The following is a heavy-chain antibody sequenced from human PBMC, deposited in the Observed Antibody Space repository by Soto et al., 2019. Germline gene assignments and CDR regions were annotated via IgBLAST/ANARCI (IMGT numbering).Heavy chain of an antibody. Sequence: GESLKISCKGSGYSFTSYLISWVRQMPGKGLEWMGRIDPSDSYTNYSPSFQGHVTISADKSISTAYLQWSSLKASDTAMYYCARHSEGTAMASGYWGQGTLVTVSS. CDR2: IDPSDSYT. D-gene: IGHD5-18*01. J-gene: IGHJ4*02. V-gene: IGHV5-10-1*01. CDR1: GYSFTSYL. CDR3: ARHSEGTAMASGY.